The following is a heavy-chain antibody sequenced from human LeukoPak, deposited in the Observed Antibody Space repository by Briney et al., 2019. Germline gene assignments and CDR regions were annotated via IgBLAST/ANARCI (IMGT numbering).Heavy chain of an antibody. D-gene: IGHD2-15*01. V-gene: IGHV1-69*13. Sequence: SVKVSCKASGGTFSSYAISWVRQAPGQGLEWMGGIIPIFGTANYAQKFQGRVTITADESTSTAYMELSSLRSEDTAVYYCATDCYCSGGSCYSYYYYGMDVWGQGTTVTVSS. CDR2: IIPIFGTA. J-gene: IGHJ6*02. CDR3: ATDCYCSGGSCYSYYYYGMDV. CDR1: GGTFSSYA.